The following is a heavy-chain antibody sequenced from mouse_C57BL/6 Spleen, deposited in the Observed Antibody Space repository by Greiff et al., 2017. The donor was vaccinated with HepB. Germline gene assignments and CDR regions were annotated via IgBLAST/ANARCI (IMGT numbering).Heavy chain of an antibody. Sequence: QVQLQQPGAELVKPGASVKVSCKASGYTFTSYWMHWVKQRPGQGLEWIGRIHPSDSDTNYNGKFKGKATLTADKSSSTAYMQLSSLTSEDSAVYFCARNYDYDGWFAYWGQGTLVTVSA. CDR1: GYTFTSYW. V-gene: IGHV1-74*01. CDR2: IHPSDSDT. D-gene: IGHD2-4*01. J-gene: IGHJ3*01. CDR3: ARNYDYDGWFAY.